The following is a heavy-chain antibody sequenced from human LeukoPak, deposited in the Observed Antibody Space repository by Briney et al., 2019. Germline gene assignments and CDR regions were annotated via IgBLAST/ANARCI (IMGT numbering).Heavy chain of an antibody. J-gene: IGHJ4*02. CDR2: ISSSGSTI. CDR1: GFTSSSYE. V-gene: IGHV3-48*03. CDR3: ARDRGYGENAGLAY. Sequence: GGSLRLSCAASGFTSSSYEMDWVRQAPGKGLGWVSYISSSGSTIYYADSVKGRFTISRDNAKNSLYLQMNSLRAEDTAVYYCARDRGYGENAGLAYWGKGTLVTVSS. D-gene: IGHD4/OR15-4a*01.